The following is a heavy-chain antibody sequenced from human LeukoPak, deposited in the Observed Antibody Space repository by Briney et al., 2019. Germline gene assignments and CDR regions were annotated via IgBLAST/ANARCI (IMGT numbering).Heavy chain of an antibody. CDR2: ISTNGGST. Sequence: GGSLRLSCAASGFTFSRHSMHWVRQAPGKGLEYVSAISTNGGSTYYANSVQGRFTISRDNSKNTLYLQMGSLRAEDMAMYYCARRGNGDFEDAFDIWGQGTMVTVSS. CDR3: ARRGNGDFEDAFDI. V-gene: IGHV3-64*01. D-gene: IGHD4-17*01. J-gene: IGHJ3*02. CDR1: GFTFSRHS.